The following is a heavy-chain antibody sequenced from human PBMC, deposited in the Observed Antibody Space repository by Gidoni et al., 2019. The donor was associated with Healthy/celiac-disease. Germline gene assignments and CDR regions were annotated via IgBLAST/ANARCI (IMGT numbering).Heavy chain of an antibody. CDR2: IIPIFGTA. D-gene: IGHD3-22*01. CDR1: GGTFSSYA. CDR3: ATVTVADSSGYYDPHAFDI. V-gene: IGHV1-69*01. Sequence: QVQLVQSGAEVKKPGSSVKVSCKASGGTFSSYAISWVRQAPGQGLEWMGGIIPIFGTANYAQKFQGRVTITADESTSTAYMELSSLRSEDTAVYYCATVTVADSSGYYDPHAFDIWGQGTMVTVSS. J-gene: IGHJ3*02.